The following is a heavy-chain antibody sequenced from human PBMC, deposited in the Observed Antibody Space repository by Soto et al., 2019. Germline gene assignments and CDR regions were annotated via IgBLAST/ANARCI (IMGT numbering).Heavy chain of an antibody. J-gene: IGHJ3*01. CDR1: GVTFSSYA. D-gene: IGHD3-22*01. V-gene: IGHV1-69*06. Sequence: SVKVSCKASGVTFSSYAISWVRQAPGRGLEWMGGIIPIFGTANYAQKFQGRVTTTADKSTSTAYMELSRLRSEDTAVYYRATTQSPKNYYDSSGYYLTDPFDVWAQGTMVTFSS. CDR3: ATTQSPKNYYDSSGYYLTDPFDV. CDR2: IIPIFGTA.